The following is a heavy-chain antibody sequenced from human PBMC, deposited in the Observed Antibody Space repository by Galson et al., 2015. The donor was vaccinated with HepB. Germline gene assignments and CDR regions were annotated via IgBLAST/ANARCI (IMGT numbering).Heavy chain of an antibody. Sequence: SLRLSCAASGFTFSGSAMSWVRQAPGKGPEWVSVISGSGGTTYYADSVKGRFTISRDNSKNTLYPQMNSQRAEDTAVYYCAKEEGYIFGLPDYWGQGVLVTASS. J-gene: IGHJ4*02. CDR2: ISGSGGTT. D-gene: IGHD3-3*02. V-gene: IGHV3-23*01. CDR3: AKEEGYIFGLPDY. CDR1: GFTFSGSA.